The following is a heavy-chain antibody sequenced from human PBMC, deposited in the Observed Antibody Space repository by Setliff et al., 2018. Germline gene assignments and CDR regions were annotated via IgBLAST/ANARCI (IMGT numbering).Heavy chain of an antibody. Sequence: RGESLKISCKGSGYPFTDYWIAWVRQMPGKGLEWMGIIYPGDSDIRYSPSFQGQVTISADKSISIAYLQWSSLKASDTAMYYCARHETAATTRDAFDIWGQGTMVTVSS. CDR3: ARHETAATTRDAFDI. CDR2: IYPGDSDI. D-gene: IGHD6-13*01. V-gene: IGHV5-51*01. CDR1: GYPFTDYW. J-gene: IGHJ3*02.